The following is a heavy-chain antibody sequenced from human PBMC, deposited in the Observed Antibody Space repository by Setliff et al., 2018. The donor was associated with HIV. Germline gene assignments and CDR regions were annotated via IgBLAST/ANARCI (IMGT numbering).Heavy chain of an antibody. V-gene: IGHV1-18*01. CDR3: ARYAASGAGWFDP. CDR2: IGGDNANI. CDR1: GYDFTAYA. D-gene: IGHD2-2*01. J-gene: IGHJ5*02. Sequence: ASVKVSCKASGYDFTAYAISWVRQAPGQGLEWMGRIGGDNANIKFAQSFQGRVTMTTDTSTNTAYLELTSLRSDDTAVYYCARYAASGAGWFDPWGQGTQVTVSS.